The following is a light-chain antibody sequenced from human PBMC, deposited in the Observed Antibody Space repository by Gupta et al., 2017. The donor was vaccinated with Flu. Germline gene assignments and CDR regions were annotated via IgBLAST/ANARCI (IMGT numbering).Light chain of an antibody. V-gene: IGKV3-15*01. CDR3: QQYHEWPYS. CDR2: GAS. J-gene: IGKJ2*03. Sequence: PHTLSVSPGERVTLSCRASLIIYNRLAWYQQKPGQAPRLLMSGASTRASDIPDRFSGSGSGTEYTLTITSLQSEDFAVYYCQQYHEWPYSFGQATKVEIK. CDR1: LIIYNR.